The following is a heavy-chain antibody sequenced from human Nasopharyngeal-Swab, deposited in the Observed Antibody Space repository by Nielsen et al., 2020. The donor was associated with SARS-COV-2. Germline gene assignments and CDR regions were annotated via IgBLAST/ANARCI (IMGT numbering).Heavy chain of an antibody. V-gene: IGHV3-48*03. Sequence: AGSLRLSCAASGFTFSSYEMNWVRQAPGKGLEWVSYISSSGSTIYYADSVKGRFTISRDNAKNSLYLQMNSLSAEDTAVYYCARVLPHFDYWGQGTLVTVSS. CDR1: GFTFSSYE. CDR2: ISSSGSTI. CDR3: ARVLPHFDY. D-gene: IGHD4/OR15-4a*01. J-gene: IGHJ4*02.